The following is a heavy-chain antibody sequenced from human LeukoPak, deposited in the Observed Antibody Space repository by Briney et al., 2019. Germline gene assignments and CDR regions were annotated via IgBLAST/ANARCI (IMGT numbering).Heavy chain of an antibody. D-gene: IGHD6-13*01. CDR2: INPYTGDT. CDR3: ARDGGGIAAAGVENFDY. Sequence: GASVKVSCKASGYRFTSYLISWVRQAPGHGPEWMGWINPYTGDTNYIQKLQDRVTMTTDTSTSTAYMELRSLRSDDTAVYYCARDGGGIAAAGVENFDYWGQGTLVTVSS. J-gene: IGHJ4*02. CDR1: GYRFTSYL. V-gene: IGHV1-18*01.